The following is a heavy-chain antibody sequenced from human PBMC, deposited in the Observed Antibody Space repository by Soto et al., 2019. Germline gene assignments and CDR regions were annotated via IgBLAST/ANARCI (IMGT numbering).Heavy chain of an antibody. CDR2: IYYSGST. V-gene: IGHV4-39*01. Sequence: PSETLSLTCTVSGGSINSYYWGWIRQPPGKGLEWIGSIYYSGSTYYNPSLKSRVTISVDTSKNQFSLKLSSVTAADTAVYYCARHHEVTYFDYWGQGTLVTVSS. CDR3: ARHHEVTYFDY. CDR1: GGSINSYY. J-gene: IGHJ4*02. D-gene: IGHD3-10*01.